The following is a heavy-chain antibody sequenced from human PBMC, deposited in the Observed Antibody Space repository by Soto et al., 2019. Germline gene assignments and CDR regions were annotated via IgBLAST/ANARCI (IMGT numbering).Heavy chain of an antibody. Sequence: ASVKVSCKASGGTFSSYAISWVRQAPGQGLEWMGGIIPIFGTANYAQKFQGRVMITADESITTAYLQWNSLKASDTAMYYCARSFGASDYFDSWGQGTLVTVSS. CDR2: IIPIFGTA. J-gene: IGHJ4*02. CDR3: ARSFGASDYFDS. V-gene: IGHV1-69*13. CDR1: GGTFSSYA. D-gene: IGHD3-10*01.